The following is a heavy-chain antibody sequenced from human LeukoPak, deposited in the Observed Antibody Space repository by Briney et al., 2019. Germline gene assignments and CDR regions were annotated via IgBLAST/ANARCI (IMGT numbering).Heavy chain of an antibody. CDR2: IWYDGSNK. CDR3: ARDLRRGTFDY. D-gene: IGHD1-1*01. V-gene: IGHV3-33*01. CDR1: GFTFSSYG. J-gene: IGHJ4*02. Sequence: GRSLRLTCAASGFTFSSYGMHWVRQAPGKGLEWVAVIWYDGSNKYYADSVKGRFTISRDNSKNTLYLQMNSLRAEDTAVYYCARDLRRGTFDYWGQGTLVTVSS.